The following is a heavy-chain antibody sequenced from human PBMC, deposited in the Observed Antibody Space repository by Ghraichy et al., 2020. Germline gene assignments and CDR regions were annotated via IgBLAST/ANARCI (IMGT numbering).Heavy chain of an antibody. V-gene: IGHV3-30*02. Sequence: GGSLRLSCAASGFTFSSYGMHWVRQAPGKGLEWVAFIRYDGSNKYYADSVKGRFTISRDNSKNTLYLQMNSLRAEDTAVYYCAKGGPVPATAIPHFDYWGQGTLVTVSS. CDR3: AKGGPVPATAIPHFDY. CDR1: GFTFSSYG. CDR2: IRYDGSNK. J-gene: IGHJ4*02. D-gene: IGHD2-2*02.